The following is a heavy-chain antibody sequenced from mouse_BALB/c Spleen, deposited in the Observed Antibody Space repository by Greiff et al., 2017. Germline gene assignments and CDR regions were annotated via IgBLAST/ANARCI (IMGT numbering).Heavy chain of an antibody. J-gene: IGHJ4*01. D-gene: IGHD3-1*01. V-gene: IGHV1-12*01. CDR3: ARGGATSLYYYAMDY. Sequence: LQQSGAELVKPGASVKMSCKASGYTFTSYNMHWVKQTPGQGLEWIGAIYPGNGDTSYNQKFKGKATLTADKSSSTAYMQLSSLTSEDSAVYYCARGGATSLYYYAMDYWGQGTSVTVSS. CDR2: IYPGNGDT. CDR1: GYTFTSYN.